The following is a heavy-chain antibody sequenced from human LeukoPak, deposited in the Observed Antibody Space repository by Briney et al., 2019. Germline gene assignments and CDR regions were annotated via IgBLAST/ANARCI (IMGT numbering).Heavy chain of an antibody. CDR3: ARGLRFLEGDAFDI. J-gene: IGHJ3*02. CDR1: GGSISSSSYY. CDR2: IYYSGST. V-gene: IGHV4-39*07. Sequence: SETLSLTCTVSGGSISSSSYYWGWIRQPPGKGLEWIGSIYYSGSTNYNPSLKSRVTISVDTSKNQFSLKLSSVTAADTAVYYCARGLRFLEGDAFDIWGQGTMVTVSS. D-gene: IGHD3-3*01.